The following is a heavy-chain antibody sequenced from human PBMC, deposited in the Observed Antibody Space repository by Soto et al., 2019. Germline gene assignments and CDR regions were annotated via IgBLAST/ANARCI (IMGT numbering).Heavy chain of an antibody. CDR2: IYYSGST. CDR3: ARVLVFYGGFDP. J-gene: IGHJ5*02. CDR1: GGSISSGDYY. Sequence: SETLSLTCTVSGGSISSGDYYWSWIRQPPGKGLEWIGYIYYSGSTYYNPSLKSRVTTSVDTSKNQFSLKLSSVTAEDTAVYYCARVLVFYGGFDPWGQGTLVTVSS. V-gene: IGHV4-30-4*01. D-gene: IGHD2-21*02.